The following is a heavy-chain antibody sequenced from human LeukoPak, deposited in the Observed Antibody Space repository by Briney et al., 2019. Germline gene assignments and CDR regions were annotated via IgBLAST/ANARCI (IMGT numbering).Heavy chain of an antibody. V-gene: IGHV3-21*04. CDR2: ISSSSSYI. CDR3: ARDLNYYDSSGYFWYFDL. J-gene: IGHJ2*01. Sequence: GGSLRLSCAASGFTFSSCSMNWVRQAPGKGLEWVSSISSSSSYIYYADSVKGRFTISRDNAKNSLYLQMNSLRAEDTAVYYCARDLNYYDSSGYFWYFDLWGRGTLVTVSS. CDR1: GFTFSSCS. D-gene: IGHD3-22*01.